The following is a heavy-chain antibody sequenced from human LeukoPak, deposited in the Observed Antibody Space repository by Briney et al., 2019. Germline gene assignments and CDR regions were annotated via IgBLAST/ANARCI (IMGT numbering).Heavy chain of an antibody. Sequence: ASVKVSCKASGYTFTGYYMHWVRQAPGQGLEWMGRINPNSGGTNYAQKFQGRVTMTRDRSISTAYMELSSLRSDDTAVYYCARASRDYYDSSDRGYFDHWGQGTLVTVSS. V-gene: IGHV1-2*06. CDR1: GYTFTGYY. CDR3: ARASRDYYDSSDRGYFDH. CDR2: INPNSGGT. J-gene: IGHJ4*02. D-gene: IGHD3-22*01.